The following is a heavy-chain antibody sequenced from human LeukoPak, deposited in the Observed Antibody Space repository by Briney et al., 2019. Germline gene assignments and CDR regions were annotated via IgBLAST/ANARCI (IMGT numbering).Heavy chain of an antibody. CDR1: GGSISSYY. CDR2: IYYSGST. CDR3: ARHVLYYYGMDV. Sequence: SETLSLTCTVSGGSISSYYWSWIRQPPGKGLEWIGYIYYSGSTNYNPSLKSRVTISVDTSKNQFSLKLSSVTAADTAVHYCARHVLYYYGMDVWGQGTTVTVSS. J-gene: IGHJ6*02. V-gene: IGHV4-59*08.